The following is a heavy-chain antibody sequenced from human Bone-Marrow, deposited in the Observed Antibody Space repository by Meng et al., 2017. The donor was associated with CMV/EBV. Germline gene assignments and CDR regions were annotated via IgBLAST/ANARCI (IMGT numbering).Heavy chain of an antibody. CDR3: ARAKSSSGSLSVLGMDV. D-gene: IGHD6-6*01. J-gene: IGHJ6*02. Sequence: GGSLRLSCAAYGLTFSHYSMNWVRQAPGKGLEWVSYINVYGSSMYYTDSVKGRFTISRDNAKNSLYLQMNSLRAGDTAVYYCARAKSSSGSLSVLGMDVWGQWNTVNV. V-gene: IGHV3-48*04. CDR1: GLTFSHYS. CDR2: INVYGSSM.